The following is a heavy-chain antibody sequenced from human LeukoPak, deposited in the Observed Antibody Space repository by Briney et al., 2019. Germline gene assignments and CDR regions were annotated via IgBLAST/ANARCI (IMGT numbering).Heavy chain of an antibody. V-gene: IGHV1-69*13. D-gene: IGHD6-13*01. CDR3: ARDGIAAAGT. CDR1: GGTFSSYA. CDR2: IIPIFGTA. J-gene: IGHJ4*02. Sequence: ASVKVSCKASGGTFSSYAISWVRQAPGQGLEWMGGIIPIFGTANYAQKFQGRVTITADASTSTAYMELSSLRSEDTAVYYCARDGIAAAGTWGQGTLVTVSS.